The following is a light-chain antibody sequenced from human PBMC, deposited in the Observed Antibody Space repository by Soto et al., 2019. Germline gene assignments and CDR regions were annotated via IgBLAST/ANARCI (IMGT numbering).Light chain of an antibody. Sequence: QSALTQPRSVSGSPGQSVTISCTGTSSDVGGYNYVSWYQQHPGKAPKLMIYDVSKRPSGVPDRFSGSKSGNTASLTISGLQAEDEAYYYCCSYEGSYIVFGGGTKLTVL. CDR1: SSDVGGYNY. V-gene: IGLV2-11*01. CDR2: DVS. J-gene: IGLJ2*01. CDR3: CSYEGSYIV.